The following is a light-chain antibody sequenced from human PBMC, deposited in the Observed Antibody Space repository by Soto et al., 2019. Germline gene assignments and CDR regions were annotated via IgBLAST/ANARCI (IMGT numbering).Light chain of an antibody. CDR3: QQYDNLLT. CDR2: DAS. CDR1: QDISNY. V-gene: IGKV1-33*01. Sequence: DIQMTQSPSSLSASVEDRVTITCQASQDISNYLNWYQQKPGKAPKLLIYDASNLETGVPSRFSGSESGTDFTFTISSLQPEDIATYYCQQYDNLLTFGGGTKVEIK. J-gene: IGKJ4*01.